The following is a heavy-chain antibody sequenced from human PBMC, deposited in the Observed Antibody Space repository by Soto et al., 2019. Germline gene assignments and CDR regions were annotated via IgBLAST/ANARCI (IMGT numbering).Heavy chain of an antibody. Sequence: EVQLVESGGDLVQPGGSLSLSCAASGFTFSGHWMHWVRQVPGKGLEWVSRINTDGGSSAYADSVKGRFAISRDNAKNTLYLQMNGLRAGDTAVYYCAREPGYCSRTSCYRRAFDTWGQGTTVTVSS. CDR1: GFTFSGHW. V-gene: IGHV3-74*03. D-gene: IGHD2-2*01. J-gene: IGHJ3*02. CDR2: INTDGGSS. CDR3: AREPGYCSRTSCYRRAFDT.